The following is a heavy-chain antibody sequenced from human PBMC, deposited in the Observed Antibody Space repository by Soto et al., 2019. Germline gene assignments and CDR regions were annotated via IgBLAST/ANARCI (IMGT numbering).Heavy chain of an antibody. J-gene: IGHJ4*02. Sequence: ASVKVSCKASGYTFTSYAMHWVRQAPGQRLEWMGWINAGNGNTKYSQKFQGRVTITRDTSASTAYMELSSLRSEDTAVYYCARAFSAVYDSSGETPSDYWGQGTLVTVSS. CDR3: ARAFSAVYDSSGETPSDY. D-gene: IGHD3-22*01. V-gene: IGHV1-3*01. CDR1: GYTFTSYA. CDR2: INAGNGNT.